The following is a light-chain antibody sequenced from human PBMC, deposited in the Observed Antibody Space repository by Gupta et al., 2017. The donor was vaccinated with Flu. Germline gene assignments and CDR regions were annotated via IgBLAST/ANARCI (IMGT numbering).Light chain of an antibody. CDR3: RSYTRSGTLV. Sequence: SITISCTGTSSDVGGYNSVSWLQHPPGTPPQLMVCDVSHRPSGLSSRFAANNSATTASLTISGHQADDAADYYSRSYTRSGTLVFGGGTKFTVL. CDR2: DVS. V-gene: IGLV2-14*03. J-gene: IGLJ2*01. CDR1: SSDVGGYNS.